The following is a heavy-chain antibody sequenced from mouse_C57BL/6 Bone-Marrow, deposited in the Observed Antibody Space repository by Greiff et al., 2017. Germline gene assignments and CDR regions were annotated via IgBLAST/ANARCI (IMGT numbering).Heavy chain of an antibody. Sequence: EVKLVESGEGLVKPGGSLKLSCAASGFTFSSYAMSWVRQTPEKRLEWVAYISSGGDYIYYADTVKGRFTISRDNARNTLYLQMSSLKSEDAAMYYCTRGAAWFAYWGQGTLVTVSA. CDR2: ISSGGDYI. J-gene: IGHJ3*01. CDR3: TRGAAWFAY. V-gene: IGHV5-9-1*02. CDR1: GFTFSSYA.